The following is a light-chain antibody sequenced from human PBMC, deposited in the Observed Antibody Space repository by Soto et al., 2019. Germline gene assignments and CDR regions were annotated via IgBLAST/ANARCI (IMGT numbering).Light chain of an antibody. V-gene: IGKV3-20*01. J-gene: IGKJ2*01. CDR1: QSVRSGS. Sequence: EIGLTQSPRTVSLSPGERATLSCRASQSVRSGSLAWYQHRPCQAPRLLIYGASTRATGIPDRFSVSGSGTVCTRPINGLESEDVAVYYCQQYGSSPYTCGQGTKLEI. CDR2: GAS. CDR3: QQYGSSPYT.